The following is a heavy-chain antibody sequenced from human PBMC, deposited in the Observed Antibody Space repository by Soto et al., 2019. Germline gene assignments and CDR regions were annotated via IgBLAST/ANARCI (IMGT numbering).Heavy chain of an antibody. J-gene: IGHJ3*02. V-gene: IGHV1-18*01. D-gene: IGHD2-15*01. CDR2: ISAYNGNT. Sequence: ASVKVSCKASGYTFTSYGISWVRQAPGQGLEWMGWISAYNGNTNYAQKLQGRVTMTTDTSTSTAYMELRSLRSDDTAVYYFARAVQEGLGYCSGGSCYVGRAHAFDISGQGTMVTVSS. CDR1: GYTFTSYG. CDR3: ARAVQEGLGYCSGGSCYVGRAHAFDI.